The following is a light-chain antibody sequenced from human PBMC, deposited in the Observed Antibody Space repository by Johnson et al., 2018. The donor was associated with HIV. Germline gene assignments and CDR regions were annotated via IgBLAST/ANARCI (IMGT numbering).Light chain of an antibody. CDR3: GTWCSSLVGV. CDR2: DNN. Sequence: QSVLTQPPSVSAPPGQNATISCSVIFFIFLNHYVSWYQQLPGTAPKLLIYDNNTRPSGIPDRFSGSKSGPSATLVIIELQTGDEADYYCGTWCSSLVGVFGTGTKVTVL. J-gene: IGLJ1*01. V-gene: IGLV1-51*01. CDR1: FFIFLNHY.